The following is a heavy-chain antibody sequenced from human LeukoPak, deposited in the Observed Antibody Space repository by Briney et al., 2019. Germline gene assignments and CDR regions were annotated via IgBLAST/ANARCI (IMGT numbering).Heavy chain of an antibody. V-gene: IGHV4-61*02. CDR2: MSTSGST. CDR1: GDSISSSIYY. D-gene: IGHD3-22*01. Sequence: SQTLSLTCTASGDSISSSIYYWSWIRQPAGKGLEWIGRMSTSGSTSYNPSLKSRVTISLDTSRKQFFLNVRSVTAADTAVYYCAREGDYDSRGYWTDYWGQGTLVTVSS. J-gene: IGHJ4*02. CDR3: AREGDYDSRGYWTDY.